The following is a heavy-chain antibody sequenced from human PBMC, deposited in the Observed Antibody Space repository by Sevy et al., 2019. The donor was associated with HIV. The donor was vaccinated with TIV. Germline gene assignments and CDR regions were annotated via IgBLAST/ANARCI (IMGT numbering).Heavy chain of an antibody. Sequence: GGSLRLSCAASGFTFSSYAMSWVRQAPGKGLEWVSVISGGGGSTYYADSVKGRFTISRDNSKSTLYLQMNSLRAEDTAVYYCAKDRRAVAGSWYFDYWGQGTLVTVSS. J-gene: IGHJ4*02. V-gene: IGHV3-23*01. CDR2: ISGGGGST. CDR3: AKDRRAVAGSWYFDY. D-gene: IGHD6-19*01. CDR1: GFTFSSYA.